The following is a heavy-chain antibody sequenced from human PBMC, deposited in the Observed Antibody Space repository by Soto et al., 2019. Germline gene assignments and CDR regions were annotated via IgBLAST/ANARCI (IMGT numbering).Heavy chain of an antibody. J-gene: IGHJ4*02. Sequence: ASVKVSCKASGGTFSSYAISWVRQAPGQGLEWMGGIIPIFGTANYAQKFQGRVTITADKSTSTAYMELSSLRSEDTAVYYCARASSGWYLFDYWGQGTLVTVSS. D-gene: IGHD6-19*01. V-gene: IGHV1-69*06. CDR1: GGTFSSYA. CDR2: IIPIFGTA. CDR3: ARASSGWYLFDY.